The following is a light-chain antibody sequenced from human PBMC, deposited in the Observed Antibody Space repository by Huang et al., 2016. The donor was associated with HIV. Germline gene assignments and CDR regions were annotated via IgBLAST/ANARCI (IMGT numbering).Light chain of an antibody. V-gene: IGKV3-11*01. Sequence: IVLTHSTATLALSPGQRATLSCRAIQTINNYLVWYQQKPGQAARLLIYDSFKRATGIPARFSGSGSGTDFTLTINTLEPEDFAVYYCQQRGAWPLTFGGGTKVEIK. CDR2: DSF. J-gene: IGKJ4*01. CDR3: QQRGAWPLT. CDR1: QTINNY.